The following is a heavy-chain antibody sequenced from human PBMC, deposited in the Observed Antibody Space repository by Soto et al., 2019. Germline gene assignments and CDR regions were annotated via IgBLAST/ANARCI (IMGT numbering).Heavy chain of an antibody. CDR2: ISPHGGST. V-gene: IGHV1-46*01. Sequence: SVKVKYKVPGDTSTSYYLNWVRKASGQGLDRMGVISPHGGSTKYAQKFQGRITMTRDTSRSTVYMELSSLRSDDTAIYYCARSSGGNSGIFIESSNWFDPWGQKTLLTFSS. D-gene: IGHD1-1*01. J-gene: IGHJ5*02. CDR1: GDTSTSYY. CDR3: ARSSGGNSGIFIESSNWFDP.